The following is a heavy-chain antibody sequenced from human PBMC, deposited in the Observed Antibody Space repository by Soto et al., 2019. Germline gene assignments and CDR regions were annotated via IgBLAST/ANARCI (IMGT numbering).Heavy chain of an antibody. J-gene: IGHJ4*02. CDR1: GGSIPNGDYY. D-gene: IGHD2-2*01. CDR2: LTYRGTT. Sequence: QVQLQESGPGLVRPSQTLSLTCTVSGGSIPNGDYYWNWIRQHPGKGLEWIGYLTYRGTTFYNPSLKSRVFISVETSKNQFSLTLSSVTAADTAVYFCARDAPGEAPYWGQGTLVTVSS. V-gene: IGHV4-31*03. CDR3: ARDAPGEAPY.